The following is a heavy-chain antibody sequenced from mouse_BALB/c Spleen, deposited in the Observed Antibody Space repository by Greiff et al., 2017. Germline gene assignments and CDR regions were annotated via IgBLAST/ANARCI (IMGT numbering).Heavy chain of an antibody. CDR1: GYTFTSYT. CDR2: INPSSGYT. V-gene: IGHV1-4*02. J-gene: IGHJ3*01. Sequence: VQLQQSAAELASPGASVKMSCKASGYTFTSYTMHWVKQRPGQGLEWIGYINPSSGYTEYNQKFKDKTTLTEDKSSSTAYMQLSSLTSEDSAVYYCARDTTGPMAYWGQGTLVT. D-gene: IGHD6-5*01. CDR3: ARDTTGPMAY.